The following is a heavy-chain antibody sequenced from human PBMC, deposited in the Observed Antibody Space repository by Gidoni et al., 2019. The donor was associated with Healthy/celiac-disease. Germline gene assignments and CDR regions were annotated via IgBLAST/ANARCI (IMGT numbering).Heavy chain of an antibody. CDR3: ARDIVVVPAAITPDYYYGMDV. V-gene: IGHV2-70*01. J-gene: IGHJ6*02. D-gene: IGHD2-2*01. Sequence: QVTLRESGPALVKPTQTLTLTCTFSGFSISTSGMCVSWIRQPPGKALEWLALIDWDDDKYYSTSLKTRLTISKDTAKNQVVLTMTNMDPVDTATYYCARDIVVVPAAITPDYYYGMDVWGQGTTVTVSS. CDR2: IDWDDDK. CDR1: GFSISTSGMC.